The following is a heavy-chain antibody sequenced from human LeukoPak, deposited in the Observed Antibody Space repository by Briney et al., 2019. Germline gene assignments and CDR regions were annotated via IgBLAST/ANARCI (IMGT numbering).Heavy chain of an antibody. D-gene: IGHD4-17*01. Sequence: SVQVSFQSSGCTFSSYAISWVRQPPGQGVEWMGGIIPSFGTANYAQNFQGRVTITNDETTSTAYIELSSLRSEDTAVYYCARDTVVHGDLNLFDAWGQGTQVSVCS. V-gene: IGHV1-69*05. CDR3: ARDTVVHGDLNLFDA. J-gene: IGHJ5*02. CDR2: IIPSFGTA. CDR1: GCTFSSYA.